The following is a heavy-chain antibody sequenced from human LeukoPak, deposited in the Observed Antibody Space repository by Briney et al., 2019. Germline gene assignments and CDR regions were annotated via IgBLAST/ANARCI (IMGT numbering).Heavy chain of an antibody. V-gene: IGHV4-59*08. CDR3: ARHPGD. D-gene: IGHD4-17*01. J-gene: IGHJ4*02. CDR2: IYYSGST. Sequence: SETLSLTCTVSGGSISNYYWSWIRQPPGKGLEWIGYIYYSGSTNYNPSLKSRVTISVDTSKNQFSLKLSSVTAADTAVYYCARHPGDWGQGTLVTVSS. CDR1: GGSISNYY.